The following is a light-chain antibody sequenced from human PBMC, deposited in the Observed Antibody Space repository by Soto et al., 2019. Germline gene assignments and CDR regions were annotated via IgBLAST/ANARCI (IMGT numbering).Light chain of an antibody. Sequence: EIVLTQSPGTLSLSPGERATLSCRASQSVSSSYLAWYQQKPGQAPRLLIYGASSRATGIPDRFSGSGSGTDFTLTISRLEPEDFAVYYCQQYGSARTFGPGTKGDIK. J-gene: IGKJ3*01. V-gene: IGKV3-20*01. CDR1: QSVSSSY. CDR2: GAS. CDR3: QQYGSART.